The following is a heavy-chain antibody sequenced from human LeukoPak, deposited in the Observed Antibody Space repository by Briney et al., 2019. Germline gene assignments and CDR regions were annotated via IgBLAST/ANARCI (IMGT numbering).Heavy chain of an antibody. V-gene: IGHV4-4*07. CDR3: ARDAKYYYGSRTYFFFEY. Sequence: SETLSLTCTVSGGSFSTYYWSWIRQPAGKGLEWIGHIYTSGTTNYNPSLKSRVTMSIDTSKNQFSLKLSSVTAADAAIYYCARDAKYYYGSRTYFFFEYWGQGTLLSVSS. D-gene: IGHD3-10*01. CDR2: IYTSGTT. J-gene: IGHJ4*02. CDR1: GGSFSTYY.